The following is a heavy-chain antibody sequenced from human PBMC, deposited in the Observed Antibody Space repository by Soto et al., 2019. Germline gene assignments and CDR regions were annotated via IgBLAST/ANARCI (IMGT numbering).Heavy chain of an antibody. CDR3: ARVRRSNYGDYGW. V-gene: IGHV1-18*01. Sequence: ASVKGSCEASGYTFASYGISWGRNPPGQGLEWMGWISAYNGNTNYAQKLQGRVTMTTDTSTSTAYMELRSLRSDDTAVYYCARVRRSNYGDYGWWGQGTLVTVSS. CDR1: GYTFASYG. J-gene: IGHJ4*02. D-gene: IGHD4-17*01. CDR2: ISAYNGNT.